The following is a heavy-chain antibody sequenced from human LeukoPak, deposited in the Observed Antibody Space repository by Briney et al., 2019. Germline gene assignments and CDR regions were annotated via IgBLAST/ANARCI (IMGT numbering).Heavy chain of an antibody. Sequence: ASVKVSCKASGYTLTDYYMHWVRQAPGQGLEWMGRINPNSGGTNYAQKFQGRVTMTRDTSISTVYMELSRLRSDDTAVYYCAREVDEGIAAAGRIDYWGQGTLVTVSS. D-gene: IGHD6-13*01. CDR1: GYTLTDYY. V-gene: IGHV1-2*06. CDR3: AREVDEGIAAAGRIDY. J-gene: IGHJ4*02. CDR2: INPNSGGT.